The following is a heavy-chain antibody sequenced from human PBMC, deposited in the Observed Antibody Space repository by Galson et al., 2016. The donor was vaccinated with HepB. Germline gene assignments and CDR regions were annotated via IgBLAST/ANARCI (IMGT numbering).Heavy chain of an antibody. CDR2: MSYDGNIK. J-gene: IGHJ4*02. CDR3: AKGGLSSRWASS. D-gene: IGHD6-13*01. Sequence: SLRLSCAASGFTFSAYAMHWVRQAPGKGLEWLAVMSYDGNIKQYADSVKGRFTISRHNSKKTMYLQMNSLRVDDTALYYCAKGGLSSRWASSWGQGTLVTVAS. V-gene: IGHV3-30-3*01. CDR1: GFTFSAYA.